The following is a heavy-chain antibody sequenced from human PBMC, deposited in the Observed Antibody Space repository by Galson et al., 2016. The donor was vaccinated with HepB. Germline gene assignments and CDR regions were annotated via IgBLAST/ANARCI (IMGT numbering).Heavy chain of an antibody. D-gene: IGHD1-26*01. CDR2: ISSSGTYT. Sequence: SLRLSCAGFSDSYMSWIRQAPGKGLGWVSFISSSGTYTKYADSVKGRCTISRDNAKNSLYLQMNSLRVEDTAVYYCARGSQPPQWQLGGYFDYWGQGTLVTVSS. V-gene: IGHV3-11*06. CDR1: SDSY. J-gene: IGHJ4*02. CDR3: ARGSQPPQWQLGGYFDY.